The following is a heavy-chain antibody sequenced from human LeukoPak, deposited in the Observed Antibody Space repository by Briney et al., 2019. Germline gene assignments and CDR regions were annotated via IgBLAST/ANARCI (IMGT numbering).Heavy chain of an antibody. J-gene: IGHJ5*02. CDR1: GFTFSSYA. Sequence: GGSLRLSCAASGFTFSSYAMSWVRQAPGKGLEWVSAISGSGGSTYYADSVKGRFTISRGNSKNTLYLQMNSLRAEDTAVYYCARDPGITMIVVVNWFDPWGQGTLVTVSS. D-gene: IGHD3-22*01. V-gene: IGHV3-23*01. CDR2: ISGSGGST. CDR3: ARDPGITMIVVVNWFDP.